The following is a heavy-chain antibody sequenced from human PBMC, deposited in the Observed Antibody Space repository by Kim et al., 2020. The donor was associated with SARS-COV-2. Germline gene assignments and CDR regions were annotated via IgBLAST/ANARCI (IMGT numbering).Heavy chain of an antibody. CDR3: ASAGRYFDWLRTTLHRNWFDP. J-gene: IGHJ5*02. V-gene: IGHV1-8*01. CDR2: MNPNSGNT. D-gene: IGHD3-9*01. CDR1: GYTFTSYD. Sequence: ASVKVSCKASGYTFTSYDINWVRQATGQGLEWMGWMNPNSGNTGYAQKFQGRVTMTRNTSISTAYMELSSLRSEDPAVYYCASAGRYFDWLRTTLHRNWFDPWGQGTLVTVSS.